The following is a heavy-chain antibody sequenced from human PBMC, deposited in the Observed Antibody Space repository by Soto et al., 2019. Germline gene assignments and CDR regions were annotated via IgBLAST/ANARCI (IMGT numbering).Heavy chain of an antibody. CDR1: GYTFSDYA. Sequence: LGGSLRLSCEASGYTFSDYAIHWVRLAAGKGLEWVAAISYDGRNTFYADSVKGRFTISRDNSKNTLSLQMNSLRLEDTAVYYCAKETTRFAVPPALDYWGQGTLVTVSS. V-gene: IGHV3-30*18. CDR3: AKETTRFAVPPALDY. J-gene: IGHJ4*02. D-gene: IGHD1-1*01. CDR2: ISYDGRNT.